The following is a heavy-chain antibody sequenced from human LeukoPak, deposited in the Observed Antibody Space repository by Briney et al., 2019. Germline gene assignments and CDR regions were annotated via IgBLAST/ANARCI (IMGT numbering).Heavy chain of an antibody. D-gene: IGHD1-26*01. CDR1: GYTFTGYY. CDR2: IIPNSGCT. CDR3: ARDQSYHDY. Sequence: ASVKVSCKASGYTFTGYYMHWVRQAPGQGLESMGWIIPNSGCTTYAQKFPGRLTMTRDTSISTAYMELSRLRSDDTAVYYCARDQSYHDYWGQGTLVTVSS. J-gene: IGHJ4*02. V-gene: IGHV1-2*02.